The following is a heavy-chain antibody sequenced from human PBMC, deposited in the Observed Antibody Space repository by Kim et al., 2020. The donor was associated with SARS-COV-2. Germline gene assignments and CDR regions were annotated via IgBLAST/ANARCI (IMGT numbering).Heavy chain of an antibody. Sequence: GESLKISCKGSGYSFTSYWIGWVRQMPGKGLEWMGIIYPGDSDTRYSPSFQGQVTISADKSISTAYLQWSSLKASDTAMYYCARLPGILIGYYYGMDVWGQGATVTVSS. CDR2: IYPGDSDT. CDR3: ARLPGILIGYYYGMDV. D-gene: IGHD3-16*02. V-gene: IGHV5-51*01. J-gene: IGHJ6*02. CDR1: GYSFTSYW.